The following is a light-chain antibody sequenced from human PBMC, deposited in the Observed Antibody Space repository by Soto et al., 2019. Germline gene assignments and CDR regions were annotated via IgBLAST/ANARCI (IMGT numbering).Light chain of an antibody. Sequence: QSVLTQPRSASGTPGQWVTISGSGSSSNIGSNYVYWYQQLPGTAPKLLIYRNNQRPSGVPDRFSGSKSGTSASLAISGLRSEDEADYYCAAWDDSLSGPVFGGGTKLTVL. J-gene: IGLJ2*01. V-gene: IGLV1-47*01. CDR2: RNN. CDR1: SSNIGSNY. CDR3: AAWDDSLSGPV.